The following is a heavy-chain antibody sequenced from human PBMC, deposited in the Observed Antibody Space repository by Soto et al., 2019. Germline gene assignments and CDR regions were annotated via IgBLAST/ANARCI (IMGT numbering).Heavy chain of an antibody. CDR1: GGTFSSYS. CDR2: IIPIFGTA. J-gene: IGHJ4*02. V-gene: IGHV1-69*01. CDR3: TRDGGRDSGGIDY. D-gene: IGHD1-26*01. Sequence: QVQLVQSGAEVKKPGSSVKVSCKASGGTFSSYSINWVRQAPGQGLEWMGEIIPIFGTANYAQKFKGRVTITADESTSTAYMEPSSLRSEDTAVYYCTRDGGRDSGGIDYWGEGTLVTVSS.